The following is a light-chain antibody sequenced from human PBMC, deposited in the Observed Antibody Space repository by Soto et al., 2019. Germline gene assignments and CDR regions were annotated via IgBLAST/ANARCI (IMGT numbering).Light chain of an antibody. V-gene: IGKV1-33*01. CDR3: QQYHNLPLT. Sequence: DIQMTQSPSSLSASVGDRVTITCQARQDISNYLNWYQQKPGKAPKLLIYDASTLETGVPSRFSGSGAGTDFIFTIRSLQPEYVATYYCQQYHNLPLTLGGGTNVDSK. CDR1: QDISNY. CDR2: DAS. J-gene: IGKJ4*01.